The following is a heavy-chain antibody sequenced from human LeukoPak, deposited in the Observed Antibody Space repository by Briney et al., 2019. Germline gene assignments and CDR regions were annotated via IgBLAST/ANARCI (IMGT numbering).Heavy chain of an antibody. CDR1: GYTFTSYY. Sequence: ASVKVSCKASGYTFTSYYMHWVRQAPGQGLEWMGIINPSGGSTSYAQKFQGRVTMTRDMSTSTVYMELSSLRSEDTAVYYCAREVTPYEDWFDPWGQGTLVTVSS. CDR3: AREVTPYEDWFDP. CDR2: INPSGGST. V-gene: IGHV1-46*01. J-gene: IGHJ5*02. D-gene: IGHD2-21*02.